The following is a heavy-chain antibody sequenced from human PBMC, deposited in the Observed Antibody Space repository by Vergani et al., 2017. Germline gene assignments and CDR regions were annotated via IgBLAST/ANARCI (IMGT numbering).Heavy chain of an antibody. CDR2: IIPIFGTA. D-gene: IGHD3-22*01. Sequence: QVQLVQSGAEVKKPGSSVKVSCKASGGTFSSYAISWVRQAPGQGLEWLGGIIPIFGTANYAQKFQGRVTITADESTSTAYMELSSLRSEDTAVYYCARRGEDYYESSGYYDYYYGMDVWGQGTTVTVSS. V-gene: IGHV1-69*12. CDR3: ARRGEDYYESSGYYDYYYGMDV. CDR1: GGTFSSYA. J-gene: IGHJ6*02.